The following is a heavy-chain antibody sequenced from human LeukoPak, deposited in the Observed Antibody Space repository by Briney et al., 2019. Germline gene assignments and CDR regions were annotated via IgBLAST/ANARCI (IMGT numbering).Heavy chain of an antibody. D-gene: IGHD3-16*01. Sequence: GGSLRLSCAASGFTFSSYAVSWIRQAPGEGPEWVSTISDSGLRTNYADSVKGRFTISRDNSKNTLYLQMDSLRADDAAIYYCARDPGGSFDYWGQGTLVAVSS. J-gene: IGHJ4*02. V-gene: IGHV3-23*01. CDR1: GFTFSSYA. CDR2: ISDSGLRT. CDR3: ARDPGGSFDY.